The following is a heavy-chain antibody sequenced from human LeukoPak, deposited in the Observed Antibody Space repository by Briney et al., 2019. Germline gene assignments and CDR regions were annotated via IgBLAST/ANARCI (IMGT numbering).Heavy chain of an antibody. CDR3: ARAGCSSTSCYHYYYYYGMDV. V-gene: IGHV3-30-3*01. CDR1: GFTFTTYA. J-gene: IGHJ6*02. D-gene: IGHD2-2*01. Sequence: GGSLRLSCAASGFTFTTYAMHWVRQAPGKGLEWLAVVSYDGNDISYADSVKGRFTISRDNAKNSLYLQMNSLRAEDTAVYYCARAGCSSTSCYHYYYYYGMDVWGQGTTVTVSS. CDR2: VSYDGNDI.